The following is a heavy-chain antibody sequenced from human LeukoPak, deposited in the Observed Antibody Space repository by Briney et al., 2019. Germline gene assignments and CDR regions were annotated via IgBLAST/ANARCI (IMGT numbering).Heavy chain of an antibody. Sequence: GGSLRLSCAASGFTFSSYAMSWVRQAPGKGLEWVSAISGSGGSTYYADSVKGRFTISRDNSKNTLYLQMNSLRAEDTAVYYCAKSYPYAVYVWGSYRLYYFDYWGQGTLVTVSS. V-gene: IGHV3-23*01. D-gene: IGHD3-16*02. CDR2: ISGSGGST. CDR3: AKSYPYAVYVWGSYRLYYFDY. CDR1: GFTFSSYA. J-gene: IGHJ4*02.